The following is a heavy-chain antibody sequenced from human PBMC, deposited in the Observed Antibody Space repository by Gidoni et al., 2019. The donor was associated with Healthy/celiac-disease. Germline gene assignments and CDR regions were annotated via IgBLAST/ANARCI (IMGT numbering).Heavy chain of an antibody. J-gene: IGHJ4*02. CDR2: IWYAGSNK. V-gene: IGHV3-33*01. Sequence: QVQLVESGGGVVQPGRSLRLSCAASGFTFSSYGMHWVRQAPGKGLAWVAVIWYAGSNKYYADSVKGRFTISRDNSKNTLYLQMNSLRAEDTAVYYCARPYCSSTSCSSVFDYWGQGTLVTVSS. CDR3: ARPYCSSTSCSSVFDY. D-gene: IGHD2-2*01. CDR1: GFTFSSYG.